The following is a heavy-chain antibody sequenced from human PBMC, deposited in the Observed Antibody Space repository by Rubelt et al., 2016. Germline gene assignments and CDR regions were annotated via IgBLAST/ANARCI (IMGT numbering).Heavy chain of an antibody. J-gene: IGHJ5*02. CDR2: IHYSGST. CDR3: ARHYSSTWANWFDP. D-gene: IGHD6-13*01. Sequence: GKGLEWIGSIHYSGSTYYNPSLKSRVTISVDTSKNQFSLKLSSVTAADTAVYYCARHYSSTWANWFDPWGQGTLVTVSS. V-gene: IGHV4-39*07.